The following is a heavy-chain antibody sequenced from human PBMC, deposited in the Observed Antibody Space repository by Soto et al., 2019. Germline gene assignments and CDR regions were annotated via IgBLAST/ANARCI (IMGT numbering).Heavy chain of an antibody. Sequence: QVQLQQSGAGLLKPSETLSLTCAVYGESFSGYIWTWIRQTPGKGLQWIGQTNHSGSASYNPSLNGRFTISSPTFNSKISPELSYLTAADTTVYYCARGLISGSHYSGGWYYFDSWGQGTQVTVSS. CDR1: GESFSGYI. V-gene: IGHV4-34*01. D-gene: IGHD1-26*01. CDR3: ARGLISGSHYSGGWYYFDS. J-gene: IGHJ4*02. CDR2: TNHSGSA.